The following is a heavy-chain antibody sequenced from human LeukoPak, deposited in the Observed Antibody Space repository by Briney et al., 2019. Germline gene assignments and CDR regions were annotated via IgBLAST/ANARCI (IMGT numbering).Heavy chain of an antibody. CDR3: ARDFGWLSGFDN. J-gene: IGHJ4*02. Sequence: QPGRSLRLSCAASGFTFSSYAMHWVRQAPGKGLEWVAIISHDGTNKYYADSVRGRFTISRDNSKNTLYLQMNSLRAEDTAVYYCARDFGWLSGFDNWGQGTLVTVSS. V-gene: IGHV3-30-3*01. CDR1: GFTFSSYA. D-gene: IGHD3-9*01. CDR2: ISHDGTNK.